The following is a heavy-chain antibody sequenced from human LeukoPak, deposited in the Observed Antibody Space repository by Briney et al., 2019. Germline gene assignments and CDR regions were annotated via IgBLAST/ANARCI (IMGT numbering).Heavy chain of an antibody. J-gene: IGHJ5*02. V-gene: IGHV4-59*01. CDR3: ARHRPSYSSSWWWFDP. CDR2: IYYSGST. CDR1: GGSISSYY. Sequence: SETLSLTCTVSGGSISSYYWSWIRQPPGKGLEWIGYIYYSGSTNYNPSLKSRVTISVDTSKNQFSLKLSSVTAADTAVYYCARHRPSYSSSWWWFDPWGQGTLVTVSS. D-gene: IGHD6-13*01.